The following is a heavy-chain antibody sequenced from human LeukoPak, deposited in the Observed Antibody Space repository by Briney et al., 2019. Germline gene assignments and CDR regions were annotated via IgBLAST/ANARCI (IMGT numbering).Heavy chain of an antibody. J-gene: IGHJ1*01. CDR1: GFSSSSYA. CDR3: ANPRVGCSCARCDACVFHFYFGC. CDR2: VSASGGSA. V-gene: IGHV3-23*01. D-gene: IGHD2-2*01. Sequence: GGSLRLSCAASGFSSSSYAMSWVRQAPGKGLEWVSGVSASGGSAYYADSVKGRFTISRDNSKNTLYLQMNSLRAEDTAVYYCANPRVGCSCARCDACVFHFYFGCWGQGVLVT.